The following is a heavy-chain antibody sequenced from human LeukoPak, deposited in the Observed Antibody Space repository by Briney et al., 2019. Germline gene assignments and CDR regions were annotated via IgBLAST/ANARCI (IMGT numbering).Heavy chain of an antibody. Sequence: SAKVSCKASGGTFSSYATSWVRQAPGQGLEWMGRIIPIFGIANYAQTFQGRVTITADKSTSTAYMELSSLRSEDTAVYYCAIAAATVVTPEPFDYWGQGTLVTVSS. D-gene: IGHD4-23*01. CDR1: GGTFSSYA. J-gene: IGHJ4*02. CDR3: AIAAATVVTPEPFDY. V-gene: IGHV1-69*04. CDR2: IIPIFGIA.